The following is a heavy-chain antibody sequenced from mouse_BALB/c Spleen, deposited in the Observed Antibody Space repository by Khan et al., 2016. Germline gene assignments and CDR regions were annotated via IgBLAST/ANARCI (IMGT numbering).Heavy chain of an antibody. CDR1: GYTFTSYW. CDR3: ARWAYYGNYLFAY. J-gene: IGHJ3*01. Sequence: QVQLQQSGAELAKPGASVKMSCKASGYTFTSYWMHWVKQRPGKGLEWIGYINPSTCYTEYNQKFKDKATLTADKSSSTAYMQLSSLTSEDSAVYYCARWAYYGNYLFAYWGQGTLVTVSA. V-gene: IGHV1-7*01. CDR2: INPSTCYT. D-gene: IGHD2-10*01.